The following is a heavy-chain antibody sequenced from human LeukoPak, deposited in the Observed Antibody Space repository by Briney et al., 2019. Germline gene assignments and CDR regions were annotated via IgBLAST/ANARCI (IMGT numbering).Heavy chain of an antibody. J-gene: IGHJ4*02. V-gene: IGHV3-53*01. CDR1: GFTVITND. D-gene: IGHD1-14*01. Sequence: GSLRLSCAASGFTVITNDMTWVRQAPGKGLEWVSVLYSDGNTKYADSVQGRFTISRDNSKNTLYLEMNSLSPEDTAVYYCARGVEPLAANTLAYWGQGTLVTVSS. CDR3: ARGVEPLAANTLAY. CDR2: LYSDGNT.